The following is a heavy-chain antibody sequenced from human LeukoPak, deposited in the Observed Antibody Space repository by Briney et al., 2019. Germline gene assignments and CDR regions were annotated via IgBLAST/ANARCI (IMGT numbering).Heavy chain of an antibody. J-gene: IGHJ4*02. CDR2: IYYSGST. D-gene: IGHD3-9*01. CDR3: ARVERYFDWSLDY. Sequence: SETLSLTCTVSGGSISSDDYYWSWIRQPPGKVLVWSGYIYYSGSTYYNPSLKRRVTISVDTSKNQCSLKLSSVTAADTVVYYCARVERYFDWSLDYWGQGTLVTVSS. V-gene: IGHV4-30-4*01. CDR1: GGSISSDDYY.